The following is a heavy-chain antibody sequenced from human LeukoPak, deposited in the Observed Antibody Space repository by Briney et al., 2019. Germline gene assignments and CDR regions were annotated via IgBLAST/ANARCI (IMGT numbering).Heavy chain of an antibody. CDR1: GYTLTELS. CDR3: ATWGRGSGWSSVDY. D-gene: IGHD6-19*01. CDR2: FDPEDGET. V-gene: IGHV1-24*01. J-gene: IGHJ4*02. Sequence: GASVKVSCKVSGYTLTELSMHWVRQAPGKGLEWMGGFDPEDGETIYAQKFQGRVTMTEDTSTDTAHMELSSLRSEDTAVYYCATWGRGSGWSSVDYWGQGTLVTVSS.